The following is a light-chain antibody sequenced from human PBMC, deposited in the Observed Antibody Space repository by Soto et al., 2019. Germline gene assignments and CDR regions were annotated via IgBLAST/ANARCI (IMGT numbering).Light chain of an antibody. J-gene: IGKJ5*01. V-gene: IGKV3D-20*02. Sequence: EIVLTQSPGTLSLSPGERATLSCRASHSVSNNFLAWYRQRPGQAPRLLVFGASNRAAGIPDRFSGGGSGTDFTLTINSLEPEDFAVYYCQQRSNWPSITFGQGTRLEIK. CDR3: QQRSNWPSIT. CDR1: HSVSNNF. CDR2: GAS.